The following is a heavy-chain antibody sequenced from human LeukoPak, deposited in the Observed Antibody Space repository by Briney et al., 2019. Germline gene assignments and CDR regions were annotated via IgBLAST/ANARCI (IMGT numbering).Heavy chain of an antibody. CDR2: ISYDGSNK. D-gene: IGHD4-17*01. CDR3: AREDYGDSRIPYYGMDV. J-gene: IGHJ6*02. Sequence: GGSLRLSCAASGFTFSSYAMHWVRQAPGKGLEWVAVISYDGSNKYYADSAKGRFTISRDNSKNTLYLQMNSLRAEDTAVYYCAREDYGDSRIPYYGMDVWGQGTTVTVSS. V-gene: IGHV3-30-3*01. CDR1: GFTFSSYA.